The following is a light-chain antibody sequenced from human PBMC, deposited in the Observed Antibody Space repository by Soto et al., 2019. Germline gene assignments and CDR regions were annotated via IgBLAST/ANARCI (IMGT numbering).Light chain of an antibody. CDR2: CAS. V-gene: IGKV3-20*01. CDR3: QHYGTTPWT. CDR1: QSITSNS. Sequence: ENVLTQSPGTLSLSPGERATLSCRASQSITSNSLAWYQQKPGQAPRLLIYCASRRATGIPDRFSGSGSGTDFTLTISRVEPEDVAVYYCQHYGTTPWTFGQGTKVGIK. J-gene: IGKJ1*01.